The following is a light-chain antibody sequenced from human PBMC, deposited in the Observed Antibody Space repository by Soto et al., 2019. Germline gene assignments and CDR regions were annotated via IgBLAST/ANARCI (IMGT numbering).Light chain of an antibody. V-gene: IGKV3-20*01. CDR2: GAS. J-gene: IGKJ2*01. Sequence: EIVLTQSPGTLSLSPGERATLSCMASQSVSSSYLAWYQQKPCQAPRLLIYGASSRATGIPDRFSGSGSGTDFTLTISRLEPEDFAVYYCQQYGSSPPMYTFGQGTKLEIK. CDR1: QSVSSSY. CDR3: QQYGSSPPMYT.